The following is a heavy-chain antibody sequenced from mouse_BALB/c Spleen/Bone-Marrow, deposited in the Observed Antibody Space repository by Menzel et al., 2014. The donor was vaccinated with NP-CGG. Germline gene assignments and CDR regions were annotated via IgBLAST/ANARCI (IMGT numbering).Heavy chain of an antibody. CDR1: GYAFSSSW. CDR3: ARGGGSYYAMDY. V-gene: IGHV1-82*01. D-gene: IGHD1-1*02. Sequence: VQLVESGPELVKPGASVKISCKASGYAFSSSWMNWVKQRPGQGLEWIGRIYPGDGDTNYNGKFKGKATLTVDKSSSTAYMQLSSLTSEDSAVYYCARGGGSYYAMDYWGQGTSVTVSP. J-gene: IGHJ4*01. CDR2: IYPGDGDT.